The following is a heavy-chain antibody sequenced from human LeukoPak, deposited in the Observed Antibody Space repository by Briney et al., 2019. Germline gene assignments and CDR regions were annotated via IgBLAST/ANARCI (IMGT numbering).Heavy chain of an antibody. J-gene: IGHJ5*02. Sequence: GESLKISSKGSGYSFTSYWIGWVRQMPGKGLEWMGIIYPGDSDTRYSPSFQGQVTISADKSISTAYLQWSSLKASDTAMYYCARHGGDIVVVPAARGYWFDPWGQGTLVTVSS. D-gene: IGHD2-2*01. CDR2: IYPGDSDT. CDR1: GYSFTSYW. CDR3: ARHGGDIVVVPAARGYWFDP. V-gene: IGHV5-51*01.